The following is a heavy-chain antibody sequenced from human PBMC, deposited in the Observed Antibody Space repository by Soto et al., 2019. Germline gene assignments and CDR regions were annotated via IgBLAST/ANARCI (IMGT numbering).Heavy chain of an antibody. CDR3: ARDGRDIAAADPYNWFDP. D-gene: IGHD6-13*01. J-gene: IGHJ5*02. Sequence: SVKVSCKASGGTFSGYAISWVRQAPGQGLEWMGGIIPIFGTANYAQKFQGRVTITADESTSTAYMELSSLRSEDTAVYYCARDGRDIAAADPYNWFDPWGQGTLVTVSS. CDR1: GGTFSGYA. V-gene: IGHV1-69*13. CDR2: IIPIFGTA.